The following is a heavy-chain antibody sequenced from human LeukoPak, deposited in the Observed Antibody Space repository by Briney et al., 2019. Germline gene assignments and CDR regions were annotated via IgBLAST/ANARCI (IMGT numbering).Heavy chain of an antibody. CDR1: GYTFTGYY. Sequence: ASVKVSCKASGYTFTGYYMHWVRQAPGQGLEWMGWINPNSGGTNYAQKFQGWVTMTRDTSISTAYMELSRLRSDDTAVYYCARSYSSSRGDAFDIWGQGTMVTVSS. J-gene: IGHJ3*02. CDR2: INPNSGGT. D-gene: IGHD6-6*01. CDR3: ARSYSSSRGDAFDI. V-gene: IGHV1-2*04.